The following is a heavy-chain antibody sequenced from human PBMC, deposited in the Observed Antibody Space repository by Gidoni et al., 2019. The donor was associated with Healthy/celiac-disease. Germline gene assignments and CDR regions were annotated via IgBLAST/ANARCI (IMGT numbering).Heavy chain of an antibody. J-gene: IGHJ3*02. D-gene: IGHD2-2*01. V-gene: IGHV1-69*01. Sequence: QVQLVQSGAEVKKPGSSVKVSCKDSGGTFSSYDISWVRQAPGQGLAWMGGIIPIFGTANYAQKCQGRVTITADESTSTAYMELSSLRSEDTAVYYCAAYCSSTSCYAGDAFDIWGQGTMVTVSS. CDR3: AAYCSSTSCYAGDAFDI. CDR2: IIPIFGTA. CDR1: GGTFSSYD.